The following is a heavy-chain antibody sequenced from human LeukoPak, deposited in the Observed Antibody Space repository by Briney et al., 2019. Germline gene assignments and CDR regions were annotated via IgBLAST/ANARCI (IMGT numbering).Heavy chain of an antibody. D-gene: IGHD6-13*01. CDR2: IYGGDAA. J-gene: IGHJ4*02. CDR3: VTSTGQQFIPYDY. V-gene: IGHV3-66*02. CDR1: GINVSSNY. Sequence: GGSLRLSCAASGINVSSNYMTWIRQAPGKGLEWVTLIYGGDAAYYAESVRGRFMISRDNLKNTLFLQMNSLRVEDTAVYYCVTSTGQQFIPYDYWGQGTHVTVSS.